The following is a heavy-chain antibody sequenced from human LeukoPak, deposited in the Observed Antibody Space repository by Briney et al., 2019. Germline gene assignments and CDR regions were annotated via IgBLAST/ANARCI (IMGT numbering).Heavy chain of an antibody. V-gene: IGHV5-51*01. Sequence: GESLKISCKGSGYSFTSYWIGWVRQMPGKGLEWMGIIYPGDSDTRYSPPFQGQVTISADKSISTAYLQWSSLKASDTAMYYCARQGGDYYDSSGYPYWYFDLWGRGTLVTVSS. CDR3: ARQGGDYYDSSGYPYWYFDL. CDR1: GYSFTSYW. CDR2: IYPGDSDT. D-gene: IGHD3-22*01. J-gene: IGHJ2*01.